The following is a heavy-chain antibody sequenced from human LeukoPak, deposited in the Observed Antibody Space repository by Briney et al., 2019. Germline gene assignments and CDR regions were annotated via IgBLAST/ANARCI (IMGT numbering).Heavy chain of an antibody. J-gene: IGHJ4*02. V-gene: IGHV3-30-3*01. Sequence: GGSLRLSCAASGFTFSSYAMHWVRQAPGKGLEWVAVISYDGSNKYYADSVKGRFTISRDNSKNTLYLQMNSLRAEDTAVYYCARDLVRAQDYWGQGTLVTVSS. D-gene: IGHD2-2*01. CDR3: ARDLVRAQDY. CDR2: ISYDGSNK. CDR1: GFTFSSYA.